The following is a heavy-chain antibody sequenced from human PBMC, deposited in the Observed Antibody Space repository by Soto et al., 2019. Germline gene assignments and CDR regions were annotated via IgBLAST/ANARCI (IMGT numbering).Heavy chain of an antibody. D-gene: IGHD6-13*01. CDR3: ARWSSTWPDNWFDP. CDR1: GYNLNTYG. CDR2: IGAYNGNT. Sequence: QVQLVQSGAEVKKPGASVKVSCKASGYNLNTYGFSWVRQAPGQGLEWVGWIGAYNGNTKYAQNFHGRVTITTDTSTRTAYMELRSLTSDDTAVYYCARWSSTWPDNWFDPWGQGTLVTVSS. J-gene: IGHJ5*02. V-gene: IGHV1-18*01.